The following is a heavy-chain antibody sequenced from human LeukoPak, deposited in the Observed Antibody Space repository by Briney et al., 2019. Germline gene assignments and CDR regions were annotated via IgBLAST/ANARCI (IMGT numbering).Heavy chain of an antibody. CDR2: IIPIFGTA. V-gene: IGHV1-69*13. D-gene: IGHD4-23*01. CDR1: GGTFSSYA. J-gene: IGHJ4*02. CDR3: ARGYYGGNFRYFDY. Sequence: SVKVSCKASGGTFSSYAISWVRQAPGQGLEWMGGIIPIFGTANYAQKFQGRVTITADESTSTAYMELSSLRSEDTAVYYCARGYYGGNFRYFDYWGQGTLVTVSS.